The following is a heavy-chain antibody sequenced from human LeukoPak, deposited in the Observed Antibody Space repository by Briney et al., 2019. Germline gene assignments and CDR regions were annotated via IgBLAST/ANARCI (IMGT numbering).Heavy chain of an antibody. D-gene: IGHD7-27*01. J-gene: IGHJ4*02. Sequence: SETLSLTCTVSGGSISSYYWSWIRQPPGKGLEWIGYIYYSGSTNYNPSLKSRVTISVDTSKNQFSLKLSSVTAADTAVYYCASSDGMGTPDYWGQGTLVTVSS. CDR1: GGSISSYY. CDR3: ASSDGMGTPDY. V-gene: IGHV4-59*01. CDR2: IYYSGST.